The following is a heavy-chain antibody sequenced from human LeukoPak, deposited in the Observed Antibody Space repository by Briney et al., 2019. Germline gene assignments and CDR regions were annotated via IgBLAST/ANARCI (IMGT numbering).Heavy chain of an antibody. CDR1: GDSINSGVSY. V-gene: IGHV4-39*01. J-gene: IGHJ4*02. CDR2: IYYSGSAGST. D-gene: IGHD3-9*01. Sequence: PSETLSLTCSVSGDSINSGVSYWAWIRQPPGKGLEWIGTIYYSGSAGSTNYNPSLKSRVTISVDTSKNQFSLNLSSVTAADTAIYYCARHLYDKTGRPLDSWGQGTLVTVSS. CDR3: ARHLYDKTGRPLDS.